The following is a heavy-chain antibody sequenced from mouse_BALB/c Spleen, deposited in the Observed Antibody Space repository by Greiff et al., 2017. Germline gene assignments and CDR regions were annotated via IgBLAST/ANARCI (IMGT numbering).Heavy chain of an antibody. V-gene: IGHV4-1*02. D-gene: IGHD2-1*01. CDR3: ARRGNYGNYAMDY. J-gene: IGHJ4*01. Sequence: EVKLMESGGGLVQPGGSLKLSCAASGFDFSRYWMSWVRQAPGKGLEWIGEINPDSSTINYTPSLKDKFIISRDNARNTLYLQMSKVRSEDTALYYCARRGNYGNYAMDYWGQGTSVTVSS. CDR1: GFDFSRYW. CDR2: INPDSSTI.